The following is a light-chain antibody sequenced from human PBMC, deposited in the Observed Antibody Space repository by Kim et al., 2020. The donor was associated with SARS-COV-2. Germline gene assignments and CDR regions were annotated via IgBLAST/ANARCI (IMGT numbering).Light chain of an antibody. Sequence: GQRVTISCSGTYSNTGTHTVNWYQQFPGTAPKLLIHTNNERPSGVPDRFSGSKSGTSASLASSGLQPEDEADYYCAAWDDILNGWVFGGGTQLTVL. J-gene: IGLJ3*02. V-gene: IGLV1-44*01. CDR1: YSNTGTHT. CDR3: AAWDDILNGWV. CDR2: TNN.